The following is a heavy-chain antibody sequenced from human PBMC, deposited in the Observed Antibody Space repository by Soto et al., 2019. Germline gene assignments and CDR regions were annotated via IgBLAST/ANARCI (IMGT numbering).Heavy chain of an antibody. CDR2: ISSISSTI. CDR3: ARANYYGAPGDFDY. J-gene: IGHJ4*02. V-gene: IGHV3-48*01. Sequence: EVQLVESGGGLVQTGGSLRLSCAASGFTFSSYSMKWVRQAPVKGLEWVSYISSISSTIYYADSVKGRFTISRDNAKNSLYLQMNSLRAEDTAVYYCARANYYGAPGDFDYWGQGTLVTVSS. D-gene: IGHD3-10*01. CDR1: GFTFSSYS.